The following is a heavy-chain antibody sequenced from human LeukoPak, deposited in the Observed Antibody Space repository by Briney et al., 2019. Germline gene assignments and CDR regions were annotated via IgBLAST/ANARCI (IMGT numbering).Heavy chain of an antibody. CDR3: ARLGDALDI. D-gene: IGHD1-26*01. V-gene: IGHV3-33*01. Sequence: PGRSLRLSCAASGFTFSSYGMHWVRQAPGKGLEWVAVIWYDGSNKYYADSVEGRFTISRDNSKNTLYLQMNSLRAEDTAVYYCARLGDALDIWGQGTMVTVSS. CDR1: GFTFSSYG. CDR2: IWYDGSNK. J-gene: IGHJ3*02.